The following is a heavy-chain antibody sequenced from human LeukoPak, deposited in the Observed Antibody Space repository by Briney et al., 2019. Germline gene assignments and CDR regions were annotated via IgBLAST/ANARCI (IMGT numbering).Heavy chain of an antibody. J-gene: IGHJ3*02. Sequence: GASVKVSRKAPGYTFTSYYMHWVRQAPGQGLEWMGIINPTTGDTTYAQKFQGRLTMTRDMSTSTVYMELSSLTSEDTAVFYCARYGFSTVWQGGWHAFDIWGQGTVVTVSS. CDR1: GYTFTSYY. CDR3: ARYGFSTVWQGGWHAFDI. V-gene: IGHV1-46*01. D-gene: IGHD6-13*01. CDR2: INPTTGDT.